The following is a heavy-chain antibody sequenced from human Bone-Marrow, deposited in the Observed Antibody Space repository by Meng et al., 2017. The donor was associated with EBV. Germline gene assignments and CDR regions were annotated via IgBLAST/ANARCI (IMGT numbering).Heavy chain of an antibody. V-gene: IGHV4-4*02. D-gene: IGHD3-10*01. CDR2: IYHSGST. Sequence: QVALQVSGPGLVTPAGPLSLSWAVSVSSNSSTYWWGWVRQPPGRGLEWLGQIYHSGSTNYNPSLKSRVIISVDKSKNQFSLRLTSVTAADTAVYYCARAYSYGSRDLPGHWGLGTLVTVSS. CDR3: ARAYSYGSRDLPGH. CDR1: VSSNSSTYW. J-gene: IGHJ1*01.